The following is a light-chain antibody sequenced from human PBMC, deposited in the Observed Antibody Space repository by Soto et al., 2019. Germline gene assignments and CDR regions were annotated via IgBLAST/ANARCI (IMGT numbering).Light chain of an antibody. V-gene: IGKV3-20*01. Sequence: EIVLTQSPGTLSLSPGERATLSCRASQSVSSIYLAWYQQKPGQAPRLLIYGASSMATGIPDRFSGSGSGTDFTLTISRLEPEDFAVYYCPQYGSSRWTFGHGTKVEI. J-gene: IGKJ1*01. CDR1: QSVSSIY. CDR2: GAS. CDR3: PQYGSSRWT.